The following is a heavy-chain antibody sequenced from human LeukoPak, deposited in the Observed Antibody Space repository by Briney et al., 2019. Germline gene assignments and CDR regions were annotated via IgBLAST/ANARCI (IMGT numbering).Heavy chain of an antibody. D-gene: IGHD2-2*01. Sequence: GGSLRLSCAASGFTFSSYSMNWVRQAPGKGLEWVSSISSSSSSYIYYADSVKGRFTISRDNAKNSLYLQMNSLRAEDTAVYYCAKASTQMRAFDIWGQGTMVTVSS. CDR2: ISSSSSSYI. CDR1: GFTFSSYS. V-gene: IGHV3-21*04. J-gene: IGHJ3*02. CDR3: AKASTQMRAFDI.